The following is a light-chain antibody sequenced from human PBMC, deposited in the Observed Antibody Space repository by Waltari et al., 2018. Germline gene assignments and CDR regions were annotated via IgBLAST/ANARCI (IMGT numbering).Light chain of an antibody. CDR1: QNIGNW. CDR2: KAS. CDR3: QQYNSYSLT. Sequence: DIQMTQSPSTLSASVGDRVTITCRASQNIGNWLAWYQQRPGKAPNLLINKASSLESGVPSRFSGSGYGTEFTLTISSLQPDDFATYYCQQYNSYSLTFGQGTKVEIK. J-gene: IGKJ1*01. V-gene: IGKV1-5*03.